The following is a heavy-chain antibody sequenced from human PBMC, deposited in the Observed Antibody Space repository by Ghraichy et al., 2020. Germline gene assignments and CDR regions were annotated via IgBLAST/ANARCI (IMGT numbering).Heavy chain of an antibody. J-gene: IGHJ4*02. CDR1: GFSFSGFS. V-gene: IGHV3-48*02. CDR3: ARGPSSSIDY. Sequence: GEYLNISCAASGFSFSGFSMNWVRQAPGKGLEWISYISSSSTTMYYADSVKGRFTVSRDNAKNSLYLQMNNLIDEDAAVYYCARGPSSSIDYWGQGTLVTVSS. D-gene: IGHD6-6*01. CDR2: ISSSSTTM.